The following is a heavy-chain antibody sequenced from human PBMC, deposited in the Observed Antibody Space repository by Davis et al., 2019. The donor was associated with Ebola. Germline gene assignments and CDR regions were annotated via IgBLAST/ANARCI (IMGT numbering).Heavy chain of an antibody. J-gene: IGHJ6*03. CDR3: KMVYGYYYYMDV. CDR2: IRSKANSYAT. Sequence: GESLKISCAASGFTFSGSAMHWVRQASGKGLEWVGRIRSKANSYATAYAASVKGRFTISRDDSKNTAYLQMNSLKTEDTAVYYCKMVYGYYYYMDVWGKGTTVSVSS. CDR1: GFTFSGSA. V-gene: IGHV3-73*01. D-gene: IGHD2-8*01.